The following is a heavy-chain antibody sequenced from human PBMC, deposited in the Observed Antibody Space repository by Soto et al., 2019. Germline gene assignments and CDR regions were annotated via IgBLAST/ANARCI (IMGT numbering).Heavy chain of an antibody. CDR3: ARRSGSYSRYYYYGMDV. V-gene: IGHV1-69*01. CDR2: IIPIFGTA. D-gene: IGHD1-26*01. Sequence: QVQLVQSGAEVKKPGSSVTVSCKASGGTFSSYAISWVRQAPGQGLEWMGGIIPIFGTANYAQKFQGRVTSTADESTSTAYMELSSLRSEDTAVYYCARRSGSYSRYYYYGMDVWGQGTTVTVSS. CDR1: GGTFSSYA. J-gene: IGHJ6*02.